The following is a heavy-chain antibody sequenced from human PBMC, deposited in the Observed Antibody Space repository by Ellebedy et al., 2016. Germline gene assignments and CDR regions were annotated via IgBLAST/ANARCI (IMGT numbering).Heavy chain of an antibody. V-gene: IGHV3-53*01. CDR2: IYSDGRT. J-gene: IGHJ4*02. CDR3: ARGDFDY. Sequence: GESLKISXAASGFTVSSNYMSWVRQAPGKGLEWVSVIYSDGRTFYADSVKGRFTISRDNSKNMVYVQMNSLRAEDTAVYYCARGDFDYWGQGTLVTVSS. CDR1: GFTVSSNY.